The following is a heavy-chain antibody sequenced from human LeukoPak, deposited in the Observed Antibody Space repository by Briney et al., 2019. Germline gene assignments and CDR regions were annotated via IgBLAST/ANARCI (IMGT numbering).Heavy chain of an antibody. Sequence: SETLSLTCTVSGGSISSSSYYWGWIRQPPGKGLEWIGSIYYSGSTYYNPSLKSRVTISVDTSKNQFSLKLSSVTAADTAVYYCARGTYYHGSGSYPWFDPWGQGTLVTVSS. CDR3: ARGTYYHGSGSYPWFDP. D-gene: IGHD3-10*01. CDR2: IYYSGST. J-gene: IGHJ5*02. CDR1: GGSISSSSYY. V-gene: IGHV4-39*01.